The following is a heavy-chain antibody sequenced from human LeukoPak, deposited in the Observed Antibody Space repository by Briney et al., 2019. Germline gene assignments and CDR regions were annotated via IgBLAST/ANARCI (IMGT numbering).Heavy chain of an antibody. J-gene: IGHJ4*02. D-gene: IGHD6-13*01. CDR3: TKRRNDVRDTSTWDPDY. CDR2: MTPDASET. Sequence: GEPLHISGKGLGNSFTNIWIAWVRQMSGKGLEWMRIMTPDASETQYSPPFQGQVTSSVDKSITTAYLQGSSLNASDTAMYYCTKRRNDVRDTSTWDPDYGGQGTLVTVSS. CDR1: GNSFTNIW. V-gene: IGHV5-51*01.